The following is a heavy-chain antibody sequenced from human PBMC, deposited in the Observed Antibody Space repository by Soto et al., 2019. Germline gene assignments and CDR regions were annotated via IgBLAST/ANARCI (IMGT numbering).Heavy chain of an antibody. Sequence: QVQLVQSGAEVKKPGSSVKVSCKASGGTFSSYAISWLRQAPGQGLEWMGGIIPIFGTANYAQKFQGRVTITADESTSTAYMELSSLRSEDTAVYYCASGFHYYDSSGYSYPQYFQHWGQGTLVTVSS. D-gene: IGHD3-22*01. CDR2: IIPIFGTA. V-gene: IGHV1-69*01. CDR1: GGTFSSYA. CDR3: ASGFHYYDSSGYSYPQYFQH. J-gene: IGHJ1*01.